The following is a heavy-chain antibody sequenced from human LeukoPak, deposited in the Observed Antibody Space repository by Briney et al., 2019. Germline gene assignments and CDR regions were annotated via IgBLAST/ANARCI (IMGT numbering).Heavy chain of an antibody. Sequence: GASVKVSCKPSGYTFTGYYMQWVRQAPGQGLEWMGWINPDSGGTTYAQKFQGRVTMTRDMSISTAYMELSRLRSDDTAVYYRARDPSGDSSGYPFDYWGQGTLVTVSS. CDR3: ARDPSGDSSGYPFDY. CDR1: GYTFTGYY. V-gene: IGHV1-2*02. CDR2: INPDSGGT. J-gene: IGHJ4*02. D-gene: IGHD3-22*01.